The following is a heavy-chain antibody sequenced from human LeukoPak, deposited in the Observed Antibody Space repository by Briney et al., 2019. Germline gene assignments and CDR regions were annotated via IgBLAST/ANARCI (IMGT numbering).Heavy chain of an antibody. Sequence: GGSLRLSCAASGFTFSSYAMSWVRQAPGKGLEWITLITYDGAFDGGKTYYADSVKGRFTVSRDKSKNTLFLQMNSLRAEDTAVYYCARELVKAPLSFYYYYGMDVWGQGTTVTVSS. CDR1: GFTFSSYA. V-gene: IGHV3-30*01. D-gene: IGHD2/OR15-2a*01. J-gene: IGHJ6*02. CDR2: ITYDGAFDGGKT. CDR3: ARELVKAPLSFYYYYGMDV.